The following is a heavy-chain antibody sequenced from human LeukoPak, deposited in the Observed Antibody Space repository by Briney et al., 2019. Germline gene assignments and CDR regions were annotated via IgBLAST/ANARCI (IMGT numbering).Heavy chain of an antibody. J-gene: IGHJ3*02. CDR2: ISSSSSYI. D-gene: IGHD3-9*01. Sequence: GGSLRLSCAASGFTFSSYSMNWVRQAPGKGLEWVSSISSSSSYIYYADSVKGRFTISRDNAKNSLYLQMNSVRAEDTAVYYCASPVYDILTGYQNDAFDIWGQGTMVTVSS. CDR3: ASPVYDILTGYQNDAFDI. CDR1: GFTFSSYS. V-gene: IGHV3-21*01.